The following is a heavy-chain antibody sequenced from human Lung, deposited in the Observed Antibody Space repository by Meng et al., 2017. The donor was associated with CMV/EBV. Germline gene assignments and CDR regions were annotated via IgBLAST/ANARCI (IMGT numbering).Heavy chain of an antibody. J-gene: IGHJ5*02. CDR2: IHESGNT. CDR3: ATVGYCDGADCYIGLFDP. D-gene: IGHD2-21*02. V-gene: IGHV4-59*01. CDR1: GASISDFY. Sequence: LXXTVSGASISDFYWSWIRQPPGKGLECIGYIHESGNTNYNPSLTSRVTMSIDTSENQFPLRLHSVTAADTAIYYCATVGYCDGADCYIGLFDPCGQGTLVXVSS.